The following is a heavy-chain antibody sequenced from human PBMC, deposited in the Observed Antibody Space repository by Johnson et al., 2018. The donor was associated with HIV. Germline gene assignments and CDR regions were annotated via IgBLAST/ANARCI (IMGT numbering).Heavy chain of an antibody. J-gene: IGHJ3*02. D-gene: IGHD6-19*01. Sequence: VQLVESGGGLVKPGGSLRVSCAASGFTFSSYDMHWVRQATGKGLEWVSAIGTAGDTYYPGSVKGRFTISRENAKNSLYLQMNSLRAGDTAVYYCARRMFSSGWYNDGLGAFDIWGQGTMVTVSS. CDR2: IGTAGDT. CDR1: GFTFSSYD. CDR3: ARRMFSSGWYNDGLGAFDI. V-gene: IGHV3-13*01.